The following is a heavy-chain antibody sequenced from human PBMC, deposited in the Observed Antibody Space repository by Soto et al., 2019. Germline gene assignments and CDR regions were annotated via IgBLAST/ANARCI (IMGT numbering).Heavy chain of an antibody. CDR3: ASQAAAGAFDY. V-gene: IGHV3-33*01. CDR2: IWYDGSNK. J-gene: IGHJ4*02. CDR1: GFTFSSYG. D-gene: IGHD6-13*01. Sequence: QVQLVESGGGVVQPGRSLRLSCAASGFTFSSYGMHWVRQAPGKGLEWVAVIWYDGSNKYYADSVKGRFTISRDNSKNTLYLQMNSLRAEDTAVYYCASQAAAGAFDYWGQGTLVTASS.